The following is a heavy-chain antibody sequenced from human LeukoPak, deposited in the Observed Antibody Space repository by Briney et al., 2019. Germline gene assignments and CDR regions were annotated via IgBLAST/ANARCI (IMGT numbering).Heavy chain of an antibody. CDR3: AKASEVGRGYFDY. V-gene: IGHV3-23*01. J-gene: IGHJ4*02. D-gene: IGHD1-26*01. CDR1: GFAFSAYA. Sequence: PGRSLRLSCAASGFAFSAYAMSWVRQAPGKGLEWVSVISGSGGSTNYAASVKGRFTMSRDNSQSTLYLQMNSLRVEDTAVYYCAKASEVGRGYFDYWGQGTLVTVSS. CDR2: ISGSGGST.